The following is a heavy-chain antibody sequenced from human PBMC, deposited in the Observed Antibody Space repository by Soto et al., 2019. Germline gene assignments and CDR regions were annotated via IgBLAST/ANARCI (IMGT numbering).Heavy chain of an antibody. D-gene: IGHD2-15*01. CDR1: GGSISSYY. Sequence: PSETLSLTCTVSGGSISSYYWSWIRQPPGKGLEWIGYIYYSGTTKYNPSLKSRVTISVATSKNQFSLKLSSVTAADTAVFFCATARGAYCSGGSCYSNWYFDYWGQGTLVTVS. CDR2: IYYSGTT. J-gene: IGHJ4*02. V-gene: IGHV4-59*01. CDR3: ATARGAYCSGGSCYSNWYFDY.